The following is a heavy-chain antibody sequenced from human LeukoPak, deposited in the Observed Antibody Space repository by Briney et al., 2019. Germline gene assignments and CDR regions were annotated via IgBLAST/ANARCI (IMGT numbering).Heavy chain of an antibody. CDR3: ARDPSWLGYFDY. Sequence: SGGSLRLSCAASGFTFSSYAMHWVRQAPGKGLEWVAVISYDGSNKYYADSVKGRFTISRDNSKKTVYLQTNSLRAEDTAVYYCARDPSWLGYFDYWGQGALVTVSS. V-gene: IGHV3-30-3*01. D-gene: IGHD3-22*01. CDR1: GFTFSSYA. CDR2: ISYDGSNK. J-gene: IGHJ4*02.